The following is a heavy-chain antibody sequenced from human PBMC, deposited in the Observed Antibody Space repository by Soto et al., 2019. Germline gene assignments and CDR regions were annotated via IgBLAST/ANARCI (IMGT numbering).Heavy chain of an antibody. CDR1: HASIHWLIL. CDR3: ASKFGELLADAFDI. D-gene: IGHD3-10*01. V-gene: IGHV4-4*02. J-gene: IGHJ3*02. Sequence: SDKLSLTCVVYHASIHWLILSCCVRQTPGKGLDWIGEIYHSGSINHNPSLKCRVTMSLDKSKNQFSLKMTSVTAADTAVYYCASKFGELLADAFDIWGQGTVVT. CDR2: IYHSGSI.